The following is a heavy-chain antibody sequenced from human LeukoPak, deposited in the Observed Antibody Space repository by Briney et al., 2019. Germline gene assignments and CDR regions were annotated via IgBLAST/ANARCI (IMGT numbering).Heavy chain of an antibody. CDR3: ARGIRFLEWLSLDY. CDR2: IWYDGSNK. CDR1: GFTFSSYG. Sequence: GGSLRLSCAASGFTFSSYGMHWVRQAPGKGLEWVAVIWYDGSNKYYADSVKGRLTISRDNSKNTLYLQMNSLRAEDTAVYYCARGIRFLEWLSLDYWGQGTLVTVSS. J-gene: IGHJ4*02. D-gene: IGHD3-3*01. V-gene: IGHV3-33*01.